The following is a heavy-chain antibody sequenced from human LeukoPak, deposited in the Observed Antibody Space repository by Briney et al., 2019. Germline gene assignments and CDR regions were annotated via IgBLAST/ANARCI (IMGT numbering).Heavy chain of an antibody. D-gene: IGHD1-26*01. J-gene: IGHJ3*02. CDR1: GDPISSYY. Sequence: PSETLSLTCTVSGDPISSYYWIWIRQPPGKGLEWIGDLYYIGSTNYNPSLKSRVTISVDTSKNQFSLKLSSVTAADTAVYYCARVGGSYGGAFDIWGQGTMVTVSS. V-gene: IGHV4-59*01. CDR2: LYYIGST. CDR3: ARVGGSYGGAFDI.